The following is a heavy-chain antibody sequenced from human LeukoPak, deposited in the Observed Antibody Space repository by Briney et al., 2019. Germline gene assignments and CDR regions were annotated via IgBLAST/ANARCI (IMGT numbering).Heavy chain of an antibody. D-gene: IGHD3-22*01. CDR1: GFTFNNYW. CDR2: IKQDGSET. J-gene: IGHJ4*02. Sequence: HPGGSLRLSCAASGFTFNNYWMNWVRQAPGKGLEWVANIKQDGSETYYVDSVKGRFTISRDNAKNSVYLQMNSLRAEDTAVYYCARSYYDNSGSFGFWGQGTLVTVSS. V-gene: IGHV3-7*01. CDR3: ARSYYDNSGSFGF.